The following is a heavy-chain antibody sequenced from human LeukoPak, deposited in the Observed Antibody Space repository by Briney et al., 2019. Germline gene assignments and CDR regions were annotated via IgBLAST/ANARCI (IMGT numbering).Heavy chain of an antibody. CDR1: GFTFSSYA. CDR2: ISGSGGST. D-gene: IGHD2-2*01. J-gene: IGHJ4*02. CDR3: AKNQLHCSSTSCYDY. Sequence: GGSLRLSCAASGFTFSSYAMSWVRQAPGKGLEWVSAISGSGGSTYYADSVKGRFTISRDNSKNTLYLQMNGLRAEDTAVYYCAKNQLHCSSTSCYDYWGQGTLVTVSS. V-gene: IGHV3-23*01.